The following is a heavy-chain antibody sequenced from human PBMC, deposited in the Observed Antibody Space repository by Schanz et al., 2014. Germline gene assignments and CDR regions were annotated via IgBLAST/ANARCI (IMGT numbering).Heavy chain of an antibody. CDR3: ARSMIIVDEAFDY. V-gene: IGHV3-64*01. CDR1: GFIFSSYG. J-gene: IGHJ4*02. Sequence: EVQLVESGGGLIQPGGSLRLSCAASGFIFSSYGLHWVRQAPGKGLESVSAINRDGDSTYYANSVKGRFTISRDNSKNTLYLQMNSLRVEDTAVYYCARSMIIVDEAFDYWGQGTLVTVSS. D-gene: IGHD3-22*01. CDR2: INRDGDST.